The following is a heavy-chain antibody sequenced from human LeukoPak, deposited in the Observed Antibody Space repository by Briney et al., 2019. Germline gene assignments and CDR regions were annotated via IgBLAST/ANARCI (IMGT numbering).Heavy chain of an antibody. CDR3: AKAPYSRGWYGLDY. V-gene: IGHV3-23*01. CDR1: GFTFSEFG. Sequence: GGSLRLSCAVSGFTFSEFGMSWVRQAPAKGLEWVSTISSSGDDTNYADSVKGRFTMSRDNSKNTVFLQMNSLRAEDTAAYYCAKAPYSRGWYGLDYWGQGTLVTVSS. CDR2: ISSSGDDT. J-gene: IGHJ4*02. D-gene: IGHD6-19*01.